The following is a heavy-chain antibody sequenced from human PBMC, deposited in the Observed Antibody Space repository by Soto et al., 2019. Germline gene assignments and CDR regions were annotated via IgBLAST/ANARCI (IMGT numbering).Heavy chain of an antibody. CDR1: GGSISSGDYY. J-gene: IGHJ4*02. V-gene: IGHV4-30-4*01. D-gene: IGHD3-16*01. CDR3: ARVSFGSRFDY. Sequence: SETLSLTCTVSGGSISSGDYYWSWIRQPPGKGLEWIGYIYYSGSTYYNPSLKSRVTISVDTSKNQFSLKLSSVTAADTAVYYCARVSFGSRFDYWGQGTLVTVPQ. CDR2: IYYSGST.